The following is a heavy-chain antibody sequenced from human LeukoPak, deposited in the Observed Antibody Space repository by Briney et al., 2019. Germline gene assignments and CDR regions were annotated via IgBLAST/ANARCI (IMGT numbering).Heavy chain of an antibody. J-gene: IGHJ5*02. CDR1: GFTFSSYS. V-gene: IGHV3-48*02. CDR3: ARGVRASTGNYWFDP. CDR2: ISSGSSTI. Sequence: PGGSLRLSCAASGFTFSSYSMNWVRQAPGKGLEWISYISSGSSTIHCADSVKGRFTISRDKAENSLYLQMNSLRDEDTAVYYCARGVRASTGNYWFDPWGQGTLVTVSS. D-gene: IGHD3-9*01.